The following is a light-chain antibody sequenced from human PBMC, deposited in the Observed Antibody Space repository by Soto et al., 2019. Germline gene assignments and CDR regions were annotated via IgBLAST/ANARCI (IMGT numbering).Light chain of an antibody. J-gene: IGKJ1*01. V-gene: IGKV1-6*01. Sequence: IQVTQSPPSLSASVGDRVAISCRASQGIRSDLAWYQQKPGKVPKLLIYGASKLASGVPSRFSGSGFGTDFTLTISSLQPEDFATYYCLQDYNFPWAFGQGTKVEIK. CDR1: QGIRSD. CDR3: LQDYNFPWA. CDR2: GAS.